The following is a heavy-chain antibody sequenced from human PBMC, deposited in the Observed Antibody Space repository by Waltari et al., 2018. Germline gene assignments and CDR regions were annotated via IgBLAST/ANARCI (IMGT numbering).Heavy chain of an antibody. CDR2: IKEDGSEK. Sequence: EVQLVESGGDLVQPGGSLRLSCAASGFTFSTYWMTWARQAPGKGLEWLANIKEDGSEKNYVDSVKGRFTIARDNAKNSLYLQMNSLRAEDTAVYYCARDPHYSNFDYWGQGTLVTVSS. D-gene: IGHD4-4*01. CDR3: ARDPHYSNFDY. V-gene: IGHV3-7*01. CDR1: GFTFSTYW. J-gene: IGHJ4*02.